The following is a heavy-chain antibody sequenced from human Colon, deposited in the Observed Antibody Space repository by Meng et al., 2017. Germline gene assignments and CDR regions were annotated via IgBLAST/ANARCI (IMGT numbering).Heavy chain of an antibody. Sequence: QVHLVQSGAELKKPGASVKVSCTTSGYTFTAYFIHWVRQAPGQGLEWMGRFNPNSGATNYAQNFQGRVTMTRATSATTAYMELSSLRSDDTAMYYCARGLNPHWFDPWGQGTLVTVSS. D-gene: IGHD1-14*01. V-gene: IGHV1-2*06. CDR3: ARGLNPHWFDP. CDR1: GYTFTAYF. J-gene: IGHJ5*02. CDR2: FNPNSGAT.